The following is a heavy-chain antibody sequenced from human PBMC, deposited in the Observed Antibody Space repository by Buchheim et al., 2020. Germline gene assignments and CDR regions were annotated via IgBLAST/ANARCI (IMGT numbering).Heavy chain of an antibody. V-gene: IGHV3-21*01. J-gene: IGHJ6*02. CDR3: ARDPYCTNGVCYGNYYGMDV. D-gene: IGHD2-8*01. Sequence: EVQLVESGGGLVKPGGSLRLSCAASGFTFSSYSMNWVRQAPGKGLELVSSISSSSSYIYYADSVKGRFTISRDNAKNSLYLQMNSLRAEDTAVYYCARDPYCTNGVCYGNYYGMDVWGQGTT. CDR2: ISSSSSYI. CDR1: GFTFSSYS.